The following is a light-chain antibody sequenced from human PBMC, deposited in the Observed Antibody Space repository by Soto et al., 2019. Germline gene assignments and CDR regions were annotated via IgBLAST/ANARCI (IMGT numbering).Light chain of an antibody. CDR3: RSYTSSSTSV. CDR1: SSDVGAYHY. V-gene: IGLV2-14*01. Sequence: QSALTQPASVSGSPGQSIAISCTGTSSDVGAYHYVSWYQQHPGKAPKLMLYDVSNRPSGVSNRFSGSKSDNTASLTISGLQAEDEADYYCRSYTSSSTSVFGSGTKLTVL. J-gene: IGLJ1*01. CDR2: DVS.